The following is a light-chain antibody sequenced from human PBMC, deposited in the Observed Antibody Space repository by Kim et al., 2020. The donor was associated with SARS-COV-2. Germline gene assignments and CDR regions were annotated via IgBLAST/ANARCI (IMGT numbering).Light chain of an antibody. J-gene: IGKJ4*01. V-gene: IGKV3-15*01. Sequence: EIVMTQSPATLSVSPGERVTLSCRASQTVDRNLAWYQQKGGQPPRLLIYRASTRATDIPDRFSGSGSGTEFTLTIHSLRSEDSGNYYCQQFSKWQLTFGGGTKVDIK. CDR3: QQFSKWQLT. CDR1: QTVDRN. CDR2: RAS.